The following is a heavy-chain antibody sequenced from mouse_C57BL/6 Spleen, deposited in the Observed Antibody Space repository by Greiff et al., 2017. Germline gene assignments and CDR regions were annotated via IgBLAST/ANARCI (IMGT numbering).Heavy chain of an antibody. CDR3: ARRGYGSSLSY. Sequence: QVQLQQPGAELVRPGSSVKLSCKASGYTFTSYWLDWVKQRPGQGLEWIGNIYPSDSETHYNQKFKDKATLTVDKSSSTAYMQLSSLTSEDSAVYYCARRGYGSSLSYWGQGTLVTVSA. CDR2: IYPSDSET. V-gene: IGHV1-61*01. CDR1: GYTFTSYW. D-gene: IGHD1-1*01. J-gene: IGHJ3*01.